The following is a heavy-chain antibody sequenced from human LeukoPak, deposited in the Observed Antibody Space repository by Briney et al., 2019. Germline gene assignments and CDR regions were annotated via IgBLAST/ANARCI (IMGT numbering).Heavy chain of an antibody. CDR2: ISSSSSYI. V-gene: IGHV3-21*01. J-gene: IGHJ4*02. CDR3: ARWRNYCSGGSCYTGPFDY. D-gene: IGHD2-15*01. Sequence: GGSLRLSCAASGFTFSSYSMNWVRQAPGKGLEWVSSISSSSSYIYYADSVKGRFTISRDNAKNSLYLQMNSLRAEDTAVYYCARWRNYCSGGSCYTGPFDYWGQGTLVTVSS. CDR1: GFTFSSYS.